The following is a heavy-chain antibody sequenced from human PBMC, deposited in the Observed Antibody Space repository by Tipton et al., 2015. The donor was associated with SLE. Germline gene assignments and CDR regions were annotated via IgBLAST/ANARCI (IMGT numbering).Heavy chain of an antibody. CDR2: ISYDGSNR. Sequence: SLRLSCAASGFTFSIYTMHWVRQAPGKGLEWVAVISYDGSNRYYADSVKGRFTISRDNSKNMLYLQMNSLRADDTAVYYCATQLGMDAFHIWGQGTLVTVSS. CDR3: ATQLGMDAFHI. J-gene: IGHJ3*02. CDR1: GFTFSIYT. V-gene: IGHV3-30*04. D-gene: IGHD7-27*01.